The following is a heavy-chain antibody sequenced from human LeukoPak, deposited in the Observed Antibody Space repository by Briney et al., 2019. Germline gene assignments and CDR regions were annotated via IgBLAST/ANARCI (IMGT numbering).Heavy chain of an antibody. CDR3: AKDLGNSFDY. J-gene: IGHJ4*02. CDR2: TSGSGGST. CDR1: GFTFSSYA. D-gene: IGHD4-23*01. Sequence: PGGSLRLSCAASGFTFSSYAMSWVRQAPGKGLEWVSATSGSGGSTYYADSVKGRFTISRDNSKNTLYLQMNSLRAEGTAVYYCAKDLGNSFDYWGQGTLVTVSS. V-gene: IGHV3-23*01.